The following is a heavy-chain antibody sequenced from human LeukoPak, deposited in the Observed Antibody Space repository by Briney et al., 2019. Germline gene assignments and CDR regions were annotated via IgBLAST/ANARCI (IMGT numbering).Heavy chain of an antibody. Sequence: GGSLRPSCEASGFTLSAHRMYWVRQAPGKGLVWVSRISSDGTNTLYADSVKGRFTISRDNAKNTLYLQMTSLRAEDTAVYYCARALRSSYYYYYDMDVWGQGTTVTVSS. D-gene: IGHD2-2*01. CDR1: GFTLSAHR. CDR3: ARALRSSYYYYYDMDV. J-gene: IGHJ6*02. V-gene: IGHV3-74*01. CDR2: ISSDGTNT.